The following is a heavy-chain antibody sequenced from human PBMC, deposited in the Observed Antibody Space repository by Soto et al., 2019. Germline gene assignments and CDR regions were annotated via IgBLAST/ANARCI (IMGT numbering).Heavy chain of an antibody. J-gene: IGHJ6*03. Sequence: PSEILSLTCTVSGGSISSSSYYWGWIRQPPGKGLEWIGSIYYSGSTYYNPSLKSRVTISADTSKNQFSLTLSSVTAADTAVYYCARHFPSYSSGWLGNYYYYYYMDVWGKGPTVTVSS. CDR3: ARHFPSYSSGWLGNYYYYYYMDV. D-gene: IGHD6-19*01. CDR2: IYYSGST. CDR1: GGSISSSSYY. V-gene: IGHV4-39*01.